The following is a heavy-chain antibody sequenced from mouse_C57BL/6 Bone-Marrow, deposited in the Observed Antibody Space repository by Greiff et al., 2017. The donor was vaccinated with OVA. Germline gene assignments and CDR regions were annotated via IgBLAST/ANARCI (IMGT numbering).Heavy chain of an antibody. J-gene: IGHJ2*01. CDR3: AREEEDWENYFDT. CDR2: ISDGGSYT. Sequence: EVQLQESGGGLVKPGGSLKLSCAASGFTFSSYAMSWVRQTPEKRLEWVATISDGGSYTYYPDNVKGRFTISRDNAKNNLYLQMSHLKSEDTAMYYCAREEEDWENYFDTGAKAPLSQSPQ. CDR1: GFTFSSYA. D-gene: IGHD4-1*01. V-gene: IGHV5-4*01.